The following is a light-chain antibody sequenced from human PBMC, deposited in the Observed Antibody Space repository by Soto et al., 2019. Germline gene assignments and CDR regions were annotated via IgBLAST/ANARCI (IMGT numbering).Light chain of an antibody. V-gene: IGLV4-69*01. CDR2: LNNDGSH. Sequence: QPVLTQSPSASASLGASVKLTCTLSSGHSSYAIAWHQKQPGKGPRYLMDLNNDGSHSKGDGIPDRGSGSSSGAERYLIISSLQSEDEADYYCQTWGTGFQVFGGGTKLTVL. CDR1: SGHSSYA. J-gene: IGLJ2*01. CDR3: QTWGTGFQV.